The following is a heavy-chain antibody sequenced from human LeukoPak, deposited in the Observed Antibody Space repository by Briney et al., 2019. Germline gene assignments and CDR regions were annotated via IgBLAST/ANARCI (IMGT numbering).Heavy chain of an antibody. V-gene: IGHV4-30-4*08. Sequence: SETLSLTCTVSGGSISSGDYYWSWIRQPPWKGLEWIGYIYYSGSTYYNPSLKSRVTISVDTSKNQFSLKLSSVTAADTAVYYCARDGHWGLGWFDPWGQGTLVTVSS. J-gene: IGHJ5*02. CDR3: ARDGHWGLGWFDP. CDR2: IYYSGST. D-gene: IGHD7-27*01. CDR1: GGSISSGDYY.